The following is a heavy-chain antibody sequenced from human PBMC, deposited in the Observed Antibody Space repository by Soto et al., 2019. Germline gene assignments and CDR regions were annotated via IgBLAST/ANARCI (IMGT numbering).Heavy chain of an antibody. J-gene: IGHJ5*02. D-gene: IGHD2-21*02. Sequence: EAQLVESGGGLVQPGGSLRLSCAASGFKFSPYWMHWVRQTPGKGLMWLSRINAEGNTIYADSVKGRFTISRDNAKNMLYLEMTSLRAEDTAVYFCARGSNTAFDPWGQGTLVTVSS. CDR2: INAEGNT. CDR3: ARGSNTAFDP. CDR1: GFKFSPYW. V-gene: IGHV3-74*01.